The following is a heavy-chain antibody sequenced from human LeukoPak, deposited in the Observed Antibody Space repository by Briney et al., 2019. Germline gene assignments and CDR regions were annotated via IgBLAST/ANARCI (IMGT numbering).Heavy chain of an antibody. J-gene: IGHJ3*02. CDR2: ISTNSGGT. Sequence: GASVTVSCKASGYTFTGHYIHWVRQAPGQGLEWMGWISTNSGGTNYAQKFQGRVTMTRDTSISTAYMDLSRLTSDDWAVYYCARGSTLGRAFDIWGQGTIITVSS. CDR3: ARGSTLGRAFDI. V-gene: IGHV1-2*02. CDR1: GYTFTGHY. D-gene: IGHD2-15*01.